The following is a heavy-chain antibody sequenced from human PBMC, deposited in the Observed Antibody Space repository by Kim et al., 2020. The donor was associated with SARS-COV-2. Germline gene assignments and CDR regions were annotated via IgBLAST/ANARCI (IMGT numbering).Heavy chain of an antibody. CDR1: GFTFDIYA. D-gene: IGHD2-21*01. V-gene: IGHV3-23*01. CDR2: ISGGGVNK. Sequence: GGSLRLSCVASGFTFDIYAMSWVRQAPGKGLEWVSVISGGGVNKFYADSVRGRLTISRDNSKNTLFLPMNSLRDEDTALYYCAKVVIMDDYNSDYYYALDVWGKGTTLPVSS. CDR3: AKVVIMDDYNSDYYYALDV. J-gene: IGHJ6*04.